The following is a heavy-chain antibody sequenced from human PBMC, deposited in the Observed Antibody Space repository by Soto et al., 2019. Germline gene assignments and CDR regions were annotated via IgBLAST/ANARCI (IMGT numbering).Heavy chain of an antibody. CDR2: INSDGSAT. Sequence: WSLRLSCSASGFTFRNVWMHWVRQAPGKGLVWVSRINSDGSATDYADSVKGRFTISRDNAKNTLSLQMNSLRAEDTAVYYCAREGDAFDIWGKGTLVTVSS. D-gene: IGHD3-10*01. V-gene: IGHV3-74*01. CDR1: GFTFRNVW. J-gene: IGHJ3*02. CDR3: AREGDAFDI.